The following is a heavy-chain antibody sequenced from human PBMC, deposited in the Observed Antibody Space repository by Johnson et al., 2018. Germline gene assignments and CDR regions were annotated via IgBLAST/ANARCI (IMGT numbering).Heavy chain of an antibody. V-gene: IGHV3-30*03. D-gene: IGHD3-16*01. CDR1: GFTFSSYG. J-gene: IGHJ1*01. CDR3: ARVGVGEVDFQH. Sequence: QLVESGGGLVQPGGSLRXSCAASGFTFSSYGMHWVRQAPGKGLEWVAVISYDGSNKYYADSVKGRFTISRDNSKNTLYLQMNSLRGEDTAVYYCARVGVGEVDFQHWGQGTLVTVSS. CDR2: ISYDGSNK.